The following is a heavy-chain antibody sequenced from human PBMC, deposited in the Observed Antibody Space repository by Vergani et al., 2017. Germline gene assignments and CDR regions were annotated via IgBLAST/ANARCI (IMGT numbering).Heavy chain of an antibody. V-gene: IGHV3-7*01. J-gene: IGHJ4*02. CDR1: GFTFSSYW. CDR2: INQDGTDN. Sequence: EVQLLESGGDLVQPGGSLRLSCAASGFTFSSYWMSWIRQAPGKGLEWVANINQDGTDNYYVDSVKGRFTISRDNANNSLFLQMSSLRAEDTAVYYCATSRSLDYWGQGTLVTVSS. CDR3: ATSRSLDY.